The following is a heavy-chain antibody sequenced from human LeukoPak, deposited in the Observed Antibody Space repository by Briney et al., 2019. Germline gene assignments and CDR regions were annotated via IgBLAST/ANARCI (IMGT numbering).Heavy chain of an antibody. D-gene: IGHD1-1*01. J-gene: IGHJ4*02. CDR3: AKVKALDAVASYFDY. CDR1: GFVFSTYA. Sequence: GGSLRLSCAASGFVFSTYAMGWVRQAPGKGLEWVSAIISSGDNTYYADSVKGQFTISRDNSKTKLDLQKHSLRSKDTAMYHCAKVKALDAVASYFDYWGQGTLVTVSS. V-gene: IGHV3-23*01. CDR2: IISSGDNT.